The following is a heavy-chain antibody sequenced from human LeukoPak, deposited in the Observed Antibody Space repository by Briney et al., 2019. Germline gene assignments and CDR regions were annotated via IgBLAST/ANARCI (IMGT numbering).Heavy chain of an antibody. J-gene: IGHJ3*02. Sequence: GGSLRLSCAASGFSVSNNYMNWVRQAPGKGLEWVSVSGGGTHYADSVKGRFTISRHNSNNTLYLQMNSLKPEDTAVYYCARAGVENAFDIWGRGTMVTVSS. CDR3: ARAGVENAFDI. CDR2: SGGGT. CDR1: GFSVSNNY. V-gene: IGHV3-53*04.